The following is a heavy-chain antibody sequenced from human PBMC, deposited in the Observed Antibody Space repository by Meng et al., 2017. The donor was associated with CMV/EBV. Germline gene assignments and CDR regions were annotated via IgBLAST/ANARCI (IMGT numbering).Heavy chain of an antibody. CDR3: ASSLTYPDY. D-gene: IGHD2-15*01. CDR1: GGSFSGYY. V-gene: IGHV4-34*01. J-gene: IGHJ4*02. Sequence: QVQLQQWGAGLLKPSETLSLTCACYGGSFSGYYWSWIRQPPGKGLEWIGEINHSGSTNYNPSLKSRVTISVDTSKNQSSLKLSSVTAADTAVYYCASSLTYPDYWGQGTLVTVSS. CDR2: INHSGST.